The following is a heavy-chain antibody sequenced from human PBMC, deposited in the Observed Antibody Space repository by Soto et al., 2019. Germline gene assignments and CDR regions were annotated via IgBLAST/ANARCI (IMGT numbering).Heavy chain of an antibody. V-gene: IGHV3-30-3*01. J-gene: IGHJ3*02. D-gene: IGHD3-22*01. Sequence: QVQLVESGGGVVQPGRSLRLSCAASGFAFSTYAMYWVRQAPGKGLEWVAGISYNGDNKYYADSVRGRITISRDKSKNTLDLQINSLRVEDTAIYYCARDFYDSSGEIWGQGTIVTVSS. CDR1: GFAFSTYA. CDR2: ISYNGDNK. CDR3: ARDFYDSSGEI.